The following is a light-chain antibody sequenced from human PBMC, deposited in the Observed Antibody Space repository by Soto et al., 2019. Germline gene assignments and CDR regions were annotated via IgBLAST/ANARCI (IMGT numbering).Light chain of an antibody. CDR1: HDISRY. CDR3: QQYHSRPYS. Sequence: DIQMTQSPSSLSASVGDRVTITCRASHDISRYLAWFQQKPGEAPKALIYAESSLRSGVPSKFSGTGSGTDFTLTINSLQPADFATYFCQQYHSRPYSFGQGTRLDIK. V-gene: IGKV1-16*02. J-gene: IGKJ2*03. CDR2: AES.